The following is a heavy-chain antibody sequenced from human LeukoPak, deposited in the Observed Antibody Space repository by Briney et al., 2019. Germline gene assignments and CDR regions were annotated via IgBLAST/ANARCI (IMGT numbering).Heavy chain of an antibody. CDR1: GFTFSNAW. V-gene: IGHV3-15*07. Sequence: PGGSLRLSCAASGFTFSNAWMNWVRHTPGKGLEWVGRIKNNVDGGTTEYAAPVKGRFTISRDDSKNTLYLQMNSLKTEDTAVYHCTTENWRSTHWGQGTLVTVSS. J-gene: IGHJ4*02. D-gene: IGHD1-1*01. CDR2: IKNNVDGGTT. CDR3: TTENWRSTH.